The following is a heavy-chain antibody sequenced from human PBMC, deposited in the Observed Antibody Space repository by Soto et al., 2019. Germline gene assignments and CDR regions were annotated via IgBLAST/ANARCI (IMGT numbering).Heavy chain of an antibody. CDR1: GGPISNYY. CDR3: ARAVITFGGAYRNPFDY. Sequence: QVQLQESGPGLVKPSETLSLTCTVSGGPISNYYWSWIRQPPGKGLEWSGHIYYRGGTNYHPSLKSRTTISLETSQKHSSLKLISVTAADTAVYYCARAVITFGGAYRNPFDYWGQAILAIVSS. J-gene: IGHJ4*02. D-gene: IGHD3-16*01. V-gene: IGHV4-59*01. CDR2: IYYRGGT.